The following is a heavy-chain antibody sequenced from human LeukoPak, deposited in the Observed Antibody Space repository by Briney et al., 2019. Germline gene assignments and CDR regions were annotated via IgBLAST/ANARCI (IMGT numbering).Heavy chain of an antibody. CDR3: ARRGYGDYPPDY. V-gene: IGHV3-20*04. CDR1: GFTFGDYC. J-gene: IGHJ4*02. D-gene: IGHD4-17*01. Sequence: GSLRLSCAASGFTFGDYCIKWVRQTPGKGVGLVSGINWNGGSTGYADSVKGRFTISRDNAKNSLYLQMNSLRAEDTALYYCARRGYGDYPPDYWGQGTLVTVSS. CDR2: INWNGGST.